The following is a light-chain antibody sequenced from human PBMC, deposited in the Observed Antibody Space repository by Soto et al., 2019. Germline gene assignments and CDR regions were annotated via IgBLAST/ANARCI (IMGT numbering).Light chain of an antibody. J-gene: IGKJ1*01. V-gene: IGKV3-20*01. CDR2: DIS. CDR1: QSVSSN. Sequence: SVFTQSPCTLSLTPGERATLSCRASQSVSSNLAWYQQKPGQPPRLLIYDISTRATGIPDRFSGSGSGTDFTLTISRLESEDFAVYYCQQYGSSGTFGQGTK. CDR3: QQYGSSGT.